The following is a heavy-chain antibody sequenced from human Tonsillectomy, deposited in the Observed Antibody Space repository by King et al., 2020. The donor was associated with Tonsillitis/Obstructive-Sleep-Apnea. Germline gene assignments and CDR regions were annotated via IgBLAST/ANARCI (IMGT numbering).Heavy chain of an antibody. V-gene: IGHV3-33*01. CDR3: ASLTQGGLAAAGAIDY. D-gene: IGHD6-13*01. Sequence: VQLVESGGGVVQPGRSLRLSCAASGFTFSSYGMHWVRQAPGKGLEWVAGIWYDGSNKYYADSVKGRFTISRDNSKNTLYLQMNSLRAEDTAVYYCASLTQGGLAAAGAIDYWGQGTLVTVSS. CDR1: GFTFSSYG. J-gene: IGHJ4*02. CDR2: IWYDGSNK.